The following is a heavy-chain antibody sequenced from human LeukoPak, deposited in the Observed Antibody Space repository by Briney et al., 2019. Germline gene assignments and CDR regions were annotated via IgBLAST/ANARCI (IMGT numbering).Heavy chain of an antibody. CDR3: VRSKSGAYGWFDP. J-gene: IGHJ5*02. CDR2: IYYTGST. D-gene: IGHD2-15*01. CDR1: GGSVSSGSYY. V-gene: IGHV4-61*01. Sequence: SETLSLTCPVSGGSVSSGSYYWSWIRQPPGKGLELIGYIYYTGSTNYNPSLKSRVTISVDTSKNQFSLKLSSVTAADTAVYYCVRSKSGAYGWFDPWGPGTLVTVSS.